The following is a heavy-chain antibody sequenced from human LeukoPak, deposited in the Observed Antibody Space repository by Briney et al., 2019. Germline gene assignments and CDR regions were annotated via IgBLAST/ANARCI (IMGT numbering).Heavy chain of an antibody. CDR1: GGSVSSGSYY. Sequence: SETLSLTCTVSGGSVSSGSYYWSWIRQPPGKGLEWIGYIYYSGSTNYNPSLKSRVTISVDTSKNQFSLKLSSVTAADMAVYYCARQARPRDWNDGGYFDYWGQGTLVTVSS. V-gene: IGHV4-61*01. D-gene: IGHD1-1*01. CDR3: ARQARPRDWNDGGYFDY. J-gene: IGHJ4*02. CDR2: IYYSGST.